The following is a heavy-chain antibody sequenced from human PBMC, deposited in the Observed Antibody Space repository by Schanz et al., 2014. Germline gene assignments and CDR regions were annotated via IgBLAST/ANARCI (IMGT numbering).Heavy chain of an antibody. Sequence: VQLVESGGGVVQPGRSLKLSCAASGFTFNDYAMHWVRQAPGRGLEWVSSISRSSGRIYYSDSVKGRFTISRDNAKNLVYLQMNSLRAEDTAVYYCARVRYDILTDYYTEYYFDSWGQGTLVAVSS. J-gene: IGHJ4*02. CDR2: ISRSSGRI. CDR1: GFTFNDYA. CDR3: ARVRYDILTDYYTEYYFDS. D-gene: IGHD3-9*01. V-gene: IGHV3-21*02.